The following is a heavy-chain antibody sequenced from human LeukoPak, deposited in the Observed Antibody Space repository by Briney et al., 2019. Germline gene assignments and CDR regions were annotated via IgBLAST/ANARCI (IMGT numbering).Heavy chain of an antibody. CDR3: ARAPYDYVWGSYRSPFDY. V-gene: IGHV4-39*01. Sequence: PSETLSLTCTVSGVSISSSNSYWGWIRQPPGKGLEWIGSIYYSGNTYYNASLKSQVSISIDTSKNQFSLRLTSVTAADTAVYYCARAPYDYVWGSYRSPFDYWGQGTLVTVSS. D-gene: IGHD3-16*02. CDR1: GVSISSSNSY. J-gene: IGHJ4*02. CDR2: IYYSGNT.